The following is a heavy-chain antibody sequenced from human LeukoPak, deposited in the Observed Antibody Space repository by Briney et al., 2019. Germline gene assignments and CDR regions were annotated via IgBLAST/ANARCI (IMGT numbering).Heavy chain of an antibody. J-gene: IGHJ4*02. V-gene: IGHV3-30*02. D-gene: IGHD6-6*01. CDR2: IRYDGSNK. CDR1: GFTFSSYG. Sequence: PGGSLRLSCAASGFTFSSYGMHWVRQAPGKGLEWVAFIRYDGSNKYYADSVKGRFTISRDNSKNTLYLQMNSLRAEDTAVYYCAKGFGAPLLLVADFDYWGQGTLVTVSS. CDR3: AKGFGAPLLLVADFDY.